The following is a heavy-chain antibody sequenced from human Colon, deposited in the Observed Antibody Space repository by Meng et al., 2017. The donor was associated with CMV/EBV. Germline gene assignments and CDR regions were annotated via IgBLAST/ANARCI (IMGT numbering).Heavy chain of an antibody. J-gene: IGHJ4*02. D-gene: IGHD1-26*01. CDR2: INGHGSDT. V-gene: IGHV3-74*01. CDR3: ARGYSGTSS. CDR1: GVTFSDYW. Sequence: VVLVDSGGGLVQPGGSLRHSCAASGVTFSDYWMHWFRQAPGKGLVWVSRINGHGSDTNVADSVKGRFTVPRDNSKNTLYLQMNSLSAEDTAVYYCARGYSGTSSWGQGTLVTVSS.